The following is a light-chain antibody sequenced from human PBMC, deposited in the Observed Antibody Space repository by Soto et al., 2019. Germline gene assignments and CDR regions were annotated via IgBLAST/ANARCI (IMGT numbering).Light chain of an antibody. CDR3: QQYNNWPPT. Sequence: MVLPHSPATLTASPGERATLSYRASQSVRSNLAWYQQKPGQAPRLLIYLASTRATGIPARFSGSGSGTEFTLSIGSLQSEDFAVYYCQQYNNWPPTFGQGTKVDIK. CDR2: LAS. V-gene: IGKV3-15*01. J-gene: IGKJ1*01. CDR1: QSVRSN.